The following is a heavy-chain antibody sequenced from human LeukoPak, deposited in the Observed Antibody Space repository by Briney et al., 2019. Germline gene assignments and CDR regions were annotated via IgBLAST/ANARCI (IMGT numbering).Heavy chain of an antibody. CDR1: GFTFATYW. CDR2: IRQDGSEK. Sequence: GGSLRLSCAASGFTFATYWMTWVRQAPGKGLEWVANIRQDGSEKQYVDSVKGRFTISRDSAKNSLYLQMNSLRAEDTAVYFCARDPYHSETSGYEFGAFDIWGQGTKVTVSS. V-gene: IGHV3-7*01. D-gene: IGHD3-22*01. J-gene: IGHJ3*02. CDR3: ARDPYHSETSGYEFGAFDI.